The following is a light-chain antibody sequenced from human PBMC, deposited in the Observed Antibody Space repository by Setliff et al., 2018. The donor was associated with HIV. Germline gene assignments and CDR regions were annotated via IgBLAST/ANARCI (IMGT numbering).Light chain of an antibody. CDR2: DVS. Sequence: QSALTLPASVSGSPGQSITISCTGSSSDVGGYTYVSWYQQHPGKAPKLMIYDVSQRPSGVSDRFSGSKSGITASLTIAGLQPEDESDYCCSSYTASSTVVFGGGTKVTVL. CDR3: SSYTASSTVV. J-gene: IGLJ3*02. CDR1: SSDVGGYTY. V-gene: IGLV2-14*03.